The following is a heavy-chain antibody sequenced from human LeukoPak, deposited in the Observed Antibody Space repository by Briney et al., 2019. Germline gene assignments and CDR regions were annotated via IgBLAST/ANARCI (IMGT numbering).Heavy chain of an antibody. CDR2: ISSSGEII. J-gene: IGHJ4*02. Sequence: QTGGSLRLSCSASGFSFSIYNMNWVRQAPGNGLEWVSYISSSGEIISYADSVKGRFTISRDNAKNSLYLQMNSLRAEDTAVYYCARDKAEYCDSSTCQTNDYWGQGTLVTVSS. CDR1: GFSFSIYN. CDR3: ARDKAEYCDSSTCQTNDY. V-gene: IGHV3-48*04. D-gene: IGHD2/OR15-2a*01.